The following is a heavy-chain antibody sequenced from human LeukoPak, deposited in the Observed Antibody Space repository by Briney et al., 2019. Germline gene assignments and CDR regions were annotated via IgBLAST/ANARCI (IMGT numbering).Heavy chain of an antibody. V-gene: IGHV4-38-2*02. CDR2: IYHSGST. J-gene: IGHJ5*02. CDR1: GYSISSGYY. D-gene: IGHD4-17*01. CDR3: ARKSVGDYSRWFDP. Sequence: SETLSLTCTVSGYSISSGYYWGWIRQPPGKGLEWIGSIYHSGSTYYNPSLKSRVTISVDTSKNQFSLKLSSVTAADTAVYYCARKSVGDYSRWFDPWGQGTLVTVSS.